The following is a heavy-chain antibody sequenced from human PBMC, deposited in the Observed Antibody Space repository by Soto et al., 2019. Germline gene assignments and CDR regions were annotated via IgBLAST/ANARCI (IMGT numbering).Heavy chain of an antibody. V-gene: IGHV4-34*01. Sequence: SETLSLTCAVYGGSFSGYYWSWIRQPPGKGLEWIGEIKHRGSTNYNPSLKSRVTISVDTSKNQFSLKLSSVTAADTAMYYCARLYGSRGPFDYWGQGTLVTVSS. CDR3: ARLYGSRGPFDY. J-gene: IGHJ4*02. CDR2: IKHRGST. CDR1: GGSFSGYY. D-gene: IGHD6-13*01.